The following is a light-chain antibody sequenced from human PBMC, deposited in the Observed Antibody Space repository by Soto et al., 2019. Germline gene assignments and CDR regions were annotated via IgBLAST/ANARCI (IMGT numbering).Light chain of an antibody. J-gene: IGLJ2*01. CDR2: DNN. V-gene: IGLV1-51*01. CDR1: SSNIGNNY. CDR3: GTWDSSLSAVV. Sequence: QSVLTQPPSVSAAPGQKVTISRSGSSSNIGNNYVSWYQQRPGTAPKLLIYDNNKRPSGIPDRFSGTKSGTSATLGITGLQTGAEADYYCGTWDSSLSAVVFGGGTQLTV.